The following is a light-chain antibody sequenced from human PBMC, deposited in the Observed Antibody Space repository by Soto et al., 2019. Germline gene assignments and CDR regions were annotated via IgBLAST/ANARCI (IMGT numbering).Light chain of an antibody. CDR1: SSDIGAFNY. Sequence: QSALTQPASVSGSPGQSITISCTGTSSDIGAFNYVSWYQQHPGKAPKLIIYAVSNRPSGVSERFSGSKSDSTASLSISGLQAEDEADYYCCSYASTSPYVFGPGTKVTVL. J-gene: IGLJ1*01. CDR2: AVS. CDR3: CSYASTSPYV. V-gene: IGLV2-14*01.